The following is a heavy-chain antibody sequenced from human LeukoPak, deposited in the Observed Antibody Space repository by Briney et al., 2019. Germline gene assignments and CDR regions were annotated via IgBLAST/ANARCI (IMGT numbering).Heavy chain of an antibody. V-gene: IGHV3-23*01. CDR3: AKDLLHGIFGVAAPFDY. CDR2: ISGSGGRT. D-gene: IGHD3-3*01. Sequence: GSLRLSCAASGFTFSSYAMSWVRQAPGKGMEWVAGISGSGGRTDYADPVKGRFTISRDSSKNTLYLQMNSLRAEDTAVYYCAKDLLHGIFGVAAPFDYWGQGTLVTVSS. J-gene: IGHJ4*02. CDR1: GFTFSSYA.